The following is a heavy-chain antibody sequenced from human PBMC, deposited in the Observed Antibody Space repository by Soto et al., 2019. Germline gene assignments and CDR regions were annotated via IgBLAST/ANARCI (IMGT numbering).Heavy chain of an antibody. CDR3: ARLEMFEP. V-gene: IGHV4-39*01. J-gene: IGHJ5*02. CDR1: GGSISSSSYY. CDR2: IYYSGST. Sequence: QLQLQESGPGLVKPSETLSLTCTVSGGSISSSSYYWGWIRQPPGKGLEWIGSIYYSGSTYYNPSPTSRVTISVDTSMIPSSLKLSSVTAADTAVYYCARLEMFEPWGQGTLVTVSS.